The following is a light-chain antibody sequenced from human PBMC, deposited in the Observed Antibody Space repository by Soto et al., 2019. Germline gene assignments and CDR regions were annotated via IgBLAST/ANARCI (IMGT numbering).Light chain of an antibody. V-gene: IGLV1-40*01. J-gene: IGLJ3*02. CDR2: GNS. CDR3: QSYDSSLSVWV. Sequence: QSVLTQPPSVCGAPGQRVTISCTESSSNIGAGYDVHWYQQLPGTAPKLLIYGNSNRPSGVPDRFSGSKSGTSASLAITGLQAEEEDDYYCQSYDSSLSVWVFGGGTKLTVL. CDR1: SSNIGAGYD.